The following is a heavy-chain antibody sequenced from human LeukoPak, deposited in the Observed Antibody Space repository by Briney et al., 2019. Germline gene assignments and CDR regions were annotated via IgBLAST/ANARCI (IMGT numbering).Heavy chain of an antibody. Sequence: ASVKVSCKASGYTFTSYYMHWVRQAPGQGLEWMGIINPSGGSTSYAQKFQGRVTMTRDMSTSTVYMELSSLRSEDTAVYYCARDRADFWSGSSYYYMDVWGKGTTVTVSS. CDR1: GYTFTSYY. CDR2: INPSGGST. D-gene: IGHD3-3*01. V-gene: IGHV1-46*01. J-gene: IGHJ6*03. CDR3: ARDRADFWSGSSYYYMDV.